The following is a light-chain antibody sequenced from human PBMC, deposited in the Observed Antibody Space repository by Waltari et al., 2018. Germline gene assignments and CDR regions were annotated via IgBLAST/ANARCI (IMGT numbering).Light chain of an antibody. CDR3: QQANSFPPGVT. CDR1: KDIGNW. Sequence: DIQMTQSPSSVSASVGDRVSLTCRASKDIGNWLAWYQHKPGKAPKLLIYAASKLQSGVPSRFSGHGLGTDFTLTIDSLQPEDFATYDCQQANSFPPGVTFGGGTKVE. CDR2: AAS. V-gene: IGKV1D-12*01. J-gene: IGKJ4*01.